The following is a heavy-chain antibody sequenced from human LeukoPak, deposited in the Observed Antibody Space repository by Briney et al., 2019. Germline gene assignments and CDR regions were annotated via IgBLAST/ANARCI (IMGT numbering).Heavy chain of an antibody. D-gene: IGHD6-6*01. V-gene: IGHV3-74*01. CDR3: ARDGYSSSFYFDY. Sequence: PGGSLRLSCAASGFTFSNYWMHWVRQAPGKGLVWVSRINSDGGRTTYADSVKGRFTISRDNAKDTLYLQMNSLRAEDTAVYYCARDGYSSSFYFDYWGQGTLVTVSS. J-gene: IGHJ4*02. CDR1: GFTFSNYW. CDR2: INSDGGRT.